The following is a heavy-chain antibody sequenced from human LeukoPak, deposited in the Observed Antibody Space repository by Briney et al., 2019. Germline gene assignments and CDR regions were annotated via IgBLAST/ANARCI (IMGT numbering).Heavy chain of an antibody. CDR3: ARDDFRDDAFDI. V-gene: IGHV3-33*08. CDR2: IWYDGSNK. D-gene: IGHD3/OR15-3a*01. Sequence: GGSLRLSCAASGFTFSSYGMHWVRQAPGKGLEWVAVIWYDGSNKYYADSVKGRFTISRDNSKNTLYLQMNSLRAEDTAVYYCARDDFRDDAFDIWGQGTMVTVSS. J-gene: IGHJ3*02. CDR1: GFTFSSYG.